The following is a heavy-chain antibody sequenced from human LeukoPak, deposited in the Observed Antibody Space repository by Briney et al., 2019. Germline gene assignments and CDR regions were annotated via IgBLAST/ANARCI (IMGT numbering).Heavy chain of an antibody. D-gene: IGHD5-18*01. J-gene: IGHJ4*02. CDR1: GFTFSSYG. CDR2: ISSVSSYI. V-gene: IGHV3-21*01. Sequence: PGGSLRLSCAASGFTFSSYGMHWVRQAPGKGLEWVSSISSVSSYIYYADSVKGRFTISRDNAKNSLYLQMNSLRAEDTAVYYCARDLSGVTGYTYGRGIDYWGQGTLVTVSS. CDR3: ARDLSGVTGYTYGRGIDY.